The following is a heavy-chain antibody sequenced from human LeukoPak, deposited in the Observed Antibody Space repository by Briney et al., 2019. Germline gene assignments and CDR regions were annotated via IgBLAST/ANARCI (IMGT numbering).Heavy chain of an antibody. V-gene: IGHV3-7*01. J-gene: IGHJ4*02. Sequence: GGSLRLSCAASGFTFSSYWMSWVRQAPGKGLEWVANIKQDGSEKYYVDSVKGRFTISRDNAKNSLYLQMNSLRAEDTAVYYCARVGLYYYDSSGISYWGRGTLVTVSS. CDR1: GFTFSSYW. D-gene: IGHD3-22*01. CDR3: ARVGLYYYDSSGISY. CDR2: IKQDGSEK.